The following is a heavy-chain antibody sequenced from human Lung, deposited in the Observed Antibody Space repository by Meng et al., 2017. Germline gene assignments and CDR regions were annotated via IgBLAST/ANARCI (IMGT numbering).Heavy chain of an antibody. CDR2: IGLRGFT. CDR1: GASNRTRGFY. CDR3: VRSSSWVRTVFDP. J-gene: IGHJ5*02. Sequence: CPCLVHASRPLSLTGTCSGASNRTRGFYWGWTRRPPGKGLEGIGSIGLRGFTFYTPSLKSRVAVSLDTSKSQFSLMLTSVTAADTAVYYCVRSSSWVRTVFDPWGQGTLVTVSS. D-gene: IGHD6-19*01. V-gene: IGHV4-39*01.